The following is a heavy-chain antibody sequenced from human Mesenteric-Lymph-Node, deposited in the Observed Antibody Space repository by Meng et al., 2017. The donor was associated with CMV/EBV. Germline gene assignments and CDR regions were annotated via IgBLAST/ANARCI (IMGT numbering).Heavy chain of an antibody. J-gene: IGHJ6*02. V-gene: IGHV3-23*01. CDR3: ARRELLGAPNYYYAMDV. CDR1: GFTFSDYA. CDR2: ISVSGNRI. Sequence: GGSLRLSCAASGFTFSDYAMSWVRQAPGKGLEWVSGISVSGNRIYYADSVKGRFTISRDNSKNTLYLQMNTLRAEDTAVYYCARRELLGAPNYYYAMDVWGQGTTVTVSS. D-gene: IGHD1-26*01.